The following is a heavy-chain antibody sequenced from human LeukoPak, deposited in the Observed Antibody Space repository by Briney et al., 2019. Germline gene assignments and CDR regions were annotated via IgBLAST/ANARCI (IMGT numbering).Heavy chain of an antibody. V-gene: IGHV4-31*03. D-gene: IGHD3-10*01. CDR2: IYYSGST. CDR3: ARGVGRFGANWFDP. CDR1: GGSISSGGYY. J-gene: IGHJ5*02. Sequence: SETLSLTCTVSGGSISSGGYYWSWIRQHPGKGLEWIGHIYYSGSTYYNPSLKSRVTISVDTSKNQFSLKLSSVTAADTAVYYCARGVGRFGANWFDPWGQGTLVTVSS.